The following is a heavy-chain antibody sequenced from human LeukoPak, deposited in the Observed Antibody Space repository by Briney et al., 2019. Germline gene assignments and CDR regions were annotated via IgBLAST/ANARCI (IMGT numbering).Heavy chain of an antibody. Sequence: GGSVRLSCAASGFTYSNYGMHWVRQAPGKGLEWVAVIYDDGSREHFADSVKGRFTISRDNSKNTVVMQMNSLRGEDTAVYYCARDLKSGYFDSWGQGTLVTVSS. D-gene: IGHD3-3*01. CDR1: GFTYSNYG. V-gene: IGHV3-33*01. CDR2: IYDDGSRE. CDR3: ARDLKSGYFDS. J-gene: IGHJ4*02.